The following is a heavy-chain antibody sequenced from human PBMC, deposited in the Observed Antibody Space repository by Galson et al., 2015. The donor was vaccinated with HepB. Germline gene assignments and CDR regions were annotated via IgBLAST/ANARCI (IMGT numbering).Heavy chain of an antibody. CDR2: INPSGST. CDR1: GGSFSAYY. V-gene: IGHV4-34*01. D-gene: IGHD4-17*01. CDR3: ARDLTTVTIS. J-gene: IGHJ5*02. Sequence: ETLSLTCAVYGGSFSAYYWTWIRQPPGKGLEWIGDINPSGSTNYNPSLKSRLTISVDTSKNHFSLKLSSVTAADTAVYYCARDLTTVTISWGQGTLVTVSS.